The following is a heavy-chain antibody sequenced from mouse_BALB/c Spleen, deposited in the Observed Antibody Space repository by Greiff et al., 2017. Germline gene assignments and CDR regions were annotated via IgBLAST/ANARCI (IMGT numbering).Heavy chain of an antibody. Sequence: EVQLQQSGAELVKPGASVKLSCTASGFNIKDTYMHWVKQRPEQGLEWIGRIDPANGNTKYDPKFQGKATITADTSSNTAYLQLSSLTSEDTAVYYCNAGVENRYDDNWGQGTTLTVSS. V-gene: IGHV14-3*02. D-gene: IGHD2-14*01. J-gene: IGHJ2*01. CDR3: NAGVENRYDDN. CDR2: IDPANGNT. CDR1: GFNIKDTY.